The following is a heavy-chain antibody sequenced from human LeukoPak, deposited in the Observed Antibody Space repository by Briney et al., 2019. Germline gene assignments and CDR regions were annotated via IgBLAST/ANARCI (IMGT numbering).Heavy chain of an antibody. J-gene: IGHJ4*02. D-gene: IGHD6-19*01. V-gene: IGHV3-33*01. CDR3: ARHWSTPYSSQEGSYYFDY. CDR2: IWYDGSNE. Sequence: PGGSLRLSCVAAGFIFSSYGMHWVRQAPGKGLEWVAVIWYDGSNEYDADSVKGRFTISRDNSKNTLYLQMNSLRAEDTAVYYCARHWSTPYSSQEGSYYFDYWGQGTLVTVSS. CDR1: GFIFSSYG.